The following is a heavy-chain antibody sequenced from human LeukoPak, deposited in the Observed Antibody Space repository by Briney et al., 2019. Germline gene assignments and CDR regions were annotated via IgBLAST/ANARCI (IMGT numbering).Heavy chain of an antibody. CDR2: IWYDGSNK. J-gene: IGHJ4*02. CDR3: AINYGSGSYNGMGVDY. Sequence: GGSLRLSCAASGFTFSSYGMHWVRQAPGKGLEWVAVIWYDGSNKYYADSVKGRFTISRDNSKNTLYLQMNSLRAEDTAVYYCAINYGSGSYNGMGVDYWGQGTLVTVSS. CDR1: GFTFSSYG. D-gene: IGHD3-10*01. V-gene: IGHV3-33*01.